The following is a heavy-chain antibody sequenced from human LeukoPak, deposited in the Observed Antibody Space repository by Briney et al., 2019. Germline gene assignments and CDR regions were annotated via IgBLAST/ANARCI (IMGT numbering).Heavy chain of an antibody. V-gene: IGHV1-18*01. Sequence: GASVKVSCKASGYTLTSYGISWVRQAPGQGLEWMGWISTYNGNTNYAHKLQGRVTMTTDTSTSTAYMELKSLRSDDAAVYYCARAYEAGGGYRFYKYGMDVWGQGTTVTVSS. CDR2: ISTYNGNT. CDR1: GYTLTSYG. J-gene: IGHJ6*02. CDR3: ARAYEAGGGYRFYKYGMDV. D-gene: IGHD6-25*01.